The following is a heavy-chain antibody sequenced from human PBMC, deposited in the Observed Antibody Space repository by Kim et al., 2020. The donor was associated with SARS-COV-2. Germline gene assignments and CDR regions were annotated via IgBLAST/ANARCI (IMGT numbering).Heavy chain of an antibody. CDR2: ISSDGSDK. J-gene: IGHJ4*02. V-gene: IGHV3-33*05. CDR3: ARAFGSSCYSGEEY. Sequence: GGSLRLSCAASGFTFSIYGMHWVRQAPGKGLDWVAVISSDGSDKYYGDSVKGRFTISRDSSKNTLYLQMNSLRAEDTAMYYCARAFGSSCYSGEEYWGQGTPVPSPQ. D-gene: IGHD3-22*01. CDR1: GFTFSIYG.